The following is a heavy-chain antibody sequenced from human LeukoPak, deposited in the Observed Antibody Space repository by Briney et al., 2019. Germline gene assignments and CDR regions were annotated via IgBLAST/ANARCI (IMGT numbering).Heavy chain of an antibody. D-gene: IGHD3-3*01. CDR2: IYPDDSDT. CDR3: ARLSIQDSSRWFDR. Sequence: GKSLKISCNGSGYSFTSYWIGWVRQMPGKGLEWMGIIYPDDSDTSYSPSFQGQVTISADKSISTGYLQWSSMNASDTAIYYCARLSIQDSSRWFDRWGQGMLVTVSS. CDR1: GYSFTSYW. J-gene: IGHJ5*02. V-gene: IGHV5-51*01.